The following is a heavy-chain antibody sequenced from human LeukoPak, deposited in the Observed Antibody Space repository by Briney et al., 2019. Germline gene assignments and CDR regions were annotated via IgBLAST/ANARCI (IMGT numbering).Heavy chain of an antibody. Sequence: SQTLSLTCAISGDSVSSDSVAWNWIRQSPSRGLEWLGRTYYRSQWYNEYALSLRSRITINADTSKNQFSLHLNSVTPEDTAVYYCARDLYCSNFACSFDSWGQGTLVAVSS. D-gene: IGHD2-2*01. J-gene: IGHJ4*02. V-gene: IGHV6-1*01. CDR3: ARDLYCSNFACSFDS. CDR2: TYYRSQWYN. CDR1: GDSVSSDSVA.